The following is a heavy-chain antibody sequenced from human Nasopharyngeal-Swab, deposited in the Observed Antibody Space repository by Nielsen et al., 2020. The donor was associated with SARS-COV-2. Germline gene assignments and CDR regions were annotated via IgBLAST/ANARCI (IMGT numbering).Heavy chain of an antibody. CDR3: ARDYCSSTSCYDY. V-gene: IGHV3-48*04. J-gene: IGHJ4*02. Sequence: LSLTCAASGFTFSSYSMNWVRQAPGKGLEWVSYISSSGSTRYYADSVKGRFTISRDNAKNSLYLQMNSLRAEDTAVYYCARDYCSSTSCYDYWGQGTLVTVSS. CDR1: GFTFSSYS. CDR2: ISSSGSTR. D-gene: IGHD2-2*01.